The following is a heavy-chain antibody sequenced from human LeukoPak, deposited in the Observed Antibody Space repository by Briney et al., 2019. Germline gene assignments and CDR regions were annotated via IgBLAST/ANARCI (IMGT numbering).Heavy chain of an antibody. CDR2: IIPILGIA. V-gene: IGHV1-69*04. CDR1: GGTFSSYA. J-gene: IGHJ3*02. D-gene: IGHD3-22*01. CDR3: AREFDTMIVVVINAFDI. Sequence: GASVKVSCKASGGTFSSYAISWVRQAPGQGLEWTGRIIPILGIANYAQKFQGRVTITADKSTSTAYMELSSLRSEDTAVYYCAREFDTMIVVVINAFDIWGQGTMVTVPS.